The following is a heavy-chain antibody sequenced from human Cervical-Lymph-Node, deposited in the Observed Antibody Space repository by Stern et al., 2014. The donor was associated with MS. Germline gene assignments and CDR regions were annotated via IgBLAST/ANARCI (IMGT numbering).Heavy chain of an antibody. Sequence: HLVESGGGLVQPGRSLRLSCAASGFTFDDYAMHWVRQAPGKGLEWVSGISWNSGNIGYADSVKGRFTISRDNAKNSLYLQMNSLRAEDTALYYCAKDINLRGTYYFDYWGQGTLVTVSS. CDR1: GFTFDDYA. J-gene: IGHJ4*02. CDR3: AKDINLRGTYYFDY. CDR2: ISWNSGNI. V-gene: IGHV3-9*01. D-gene: IGHD2-15*01.